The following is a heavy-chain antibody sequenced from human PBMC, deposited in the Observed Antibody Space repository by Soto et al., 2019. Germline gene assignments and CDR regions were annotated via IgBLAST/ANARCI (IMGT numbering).Heavy chain of an antibody. J-gene: IGHJ4*02. CDR1: CSTFTSSG. CDR3: ARDRSPTVTYYFDY. CDR2: ISAYNGNT. V-gene: IGHV1-18*01. D-gene: IGHD4-17*01. Sequence: SVNXSCKASCSTFTSSGISWVRQGPGQGLEWMGWISAYNGNTNYAQKLQGRVTMTTDTSTSTPYMELRSLRSDDTAVYYCARDRSPTVTYYFDYWGRG.